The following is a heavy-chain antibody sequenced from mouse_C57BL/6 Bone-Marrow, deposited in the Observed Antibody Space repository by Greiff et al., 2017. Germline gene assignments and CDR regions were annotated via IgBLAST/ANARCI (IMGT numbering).Heavy chain of an antibody. V-gene: IGHV8-8*01. J-gene: IGHJ1*03. D-gene: IGHD1-1*01. Sequence: QVQLQQSGPGILQPSQTLSLTCSFSGFSLSTFGMGVGWIRQPSGKGLEWLAHIWWDDDKYYNPALKSRLTISKDTSKNQVFLKIANVDTADTATYYCARPPPDYYGTPDWYFDVWGTGTTVTVSS. CDR3: ARPPPDYYGTPDWYFDV. CDR2: IWWDDDK. CDR1: GFSLSTFGMG.